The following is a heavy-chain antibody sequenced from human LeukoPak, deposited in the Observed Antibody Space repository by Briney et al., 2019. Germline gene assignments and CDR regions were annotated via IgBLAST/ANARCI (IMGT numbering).Heavy chain of an antibody. CDR2: LSPTGSF. V-gene: IGHV4-4*07. J-gene: IGHJ3*02. D-gene: IGHD2-21*01. CDR3: ARALGDNQAFDI. CDR1: GGSITSYS. Sequence: SETLSLTCIVSGGSITSYSWDWIRQPAGKGLGWIGRLSPTGSFTYSPSLKSRVTMSVDTSKNHFSLKLNSVTAADTAVYYCARALGDNQAFDIWGQGTVVTVSS.